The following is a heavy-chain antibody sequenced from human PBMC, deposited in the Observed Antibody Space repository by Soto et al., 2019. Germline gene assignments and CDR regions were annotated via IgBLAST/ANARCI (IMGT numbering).Heavy chain of an antibody. Sequence: QVQLQESGPGLVKPSETLSLTCTVSGGSISSYYWSWIRQPPGKGLEWIGYIYYSGSTNYNPSLNSRVTISVDTSKNQFSLKLSSVTAADTAVYYCARHDPGGYSYGYGPSFDYWGQGTLVTVSS. D-gene: IGHD5-18*01. J-gene: IGHJ4*02. V-gene: IGHV4-59*08. CDR1: GGSISSYY. CDR2: IYYSGST. CDR3: ARHDPGGYSYGYGPSFDY.